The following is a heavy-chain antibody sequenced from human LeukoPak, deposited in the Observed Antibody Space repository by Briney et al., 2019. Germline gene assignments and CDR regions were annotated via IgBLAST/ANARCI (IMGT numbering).Heavy chain of an antibody. D-gene: IGHD3-3*01. CDR3: ARAPQRVLRFLEQNWFDP. CDR2: INHSGST. CDR1: GGSFSGYY. Sequence: PSETLSLTCAVYGGSFSGYYWSWIRQPPGKGLEWIGEINHSGSTNYNPSLKSRVTISVDTSKNQFSLKLSSVTAADTAVYYCARAPQRVLRFLEQNWFDPWGQGTLVTVSS. V-gene: IGHV4-34*01. J-gene: IGHJ5*02.